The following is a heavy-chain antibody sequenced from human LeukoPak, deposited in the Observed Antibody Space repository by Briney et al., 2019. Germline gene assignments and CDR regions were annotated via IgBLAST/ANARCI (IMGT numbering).Heavy chain of an antibody. Sequence: SETLSLTCAVYGGSFGGYYWSWIRQPPGKGLEWIGEINHSGSTNYNPSLKSRVTISVDTSKNQFSLKLSSVTAADTAVYYCARASNSRPDYWGQGTLVTVSS. CDR1: GGSFGGYY. J-gene: IGHJ4*02. V-gene: IGHV4-34*01. D-gene: IGHD2-21*01. CDR2: INHSGST. CDR3: ARASNSRPDY.